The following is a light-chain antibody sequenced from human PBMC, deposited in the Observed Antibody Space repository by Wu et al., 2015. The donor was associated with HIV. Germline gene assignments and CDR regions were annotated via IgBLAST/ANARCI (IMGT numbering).Light chain of an antibody. CDR1: QDISNH. CDR3: QQYDNLPTWT. J-gene: IGKJ1*01. V-gene: IGKV1-33*01. Sequence: DIQMTQSPSSLSASVGDRVTITCQASQDISNHLNWYQKKPGKAPKLLIYDASNSETGVPSRFSGSGSGTDFTFTISSLQPEDLATYYCQQYDNLPTWTFGQGTKVEIK. CDR2: DAS.